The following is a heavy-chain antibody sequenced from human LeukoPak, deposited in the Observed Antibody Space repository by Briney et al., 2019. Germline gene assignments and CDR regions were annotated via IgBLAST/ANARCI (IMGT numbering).Heavy chain of an antibody. CDR3: ARLPSYYYDSSGRGAY. CDR2: MNPNSGNT. J-gene: IGHJ4*02. V-gene: IGHV1-8*01. Sequence: GASVKVSCKASGYTFTSYDINWVRQATGQGLEWMGWMNPNSGNTGYAQKFQGRVTITADESTSTAYMELSSLRSEDTAVYYCARLPSYYYDSSGRGAYWGQGTLVTVSS. CDR1: GYTFTSYD. D-gene: IGHD3-22*01.